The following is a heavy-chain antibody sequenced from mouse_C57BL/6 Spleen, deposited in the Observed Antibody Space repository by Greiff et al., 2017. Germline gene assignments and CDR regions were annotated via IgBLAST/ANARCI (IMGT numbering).Heavy chain of an antibody. V-gene: IGHV1-69*01. CDR1: GYTFTSYW. Sequence: VQLQQSGAELVMPGASVKLSCKASGYTFTSYWMHWVKQRPGQGLEWIGEIDPSDSYTNYNQKFKGKSTLTVDKSSSTAYMQLSSLTSEDSAVYYCARSVDGYYEGFAYWGQGTLVTVSA. CDR3: ARSVDGYYEGFAY. CDR2: IDPSDSYT. D-gene: IGHD2-3*01. J-gene: IGHJ3*01.